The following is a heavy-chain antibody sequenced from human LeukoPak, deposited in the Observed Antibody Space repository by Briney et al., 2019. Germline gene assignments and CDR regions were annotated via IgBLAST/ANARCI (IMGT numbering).Heavy chain of an antibody. CDR1: GYTFTGYY. J-gene: IGHJ4*02. CDR3: AREGDTIFGVAPD. CDR2: INPNSGGT. D-gene: IGHD3-3*01. Sequence: GASVKVSCKASGYTFTGYYMHWVRQTPGQGLEWMGWINPNSGGTNYAQKFQGRVTMTRDTSISTAYMELSRLRSEDTAVYYCAREGDTIFGVAPDWGQGTLVTVSS. V-gene: IGHV1-2*02.